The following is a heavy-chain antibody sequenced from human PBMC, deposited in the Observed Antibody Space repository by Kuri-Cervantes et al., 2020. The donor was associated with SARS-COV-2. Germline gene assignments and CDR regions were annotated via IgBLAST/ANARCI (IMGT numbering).Heavy chain of an antibody. CDR3: ARGTGTTEPFDY. CDR2: INPNSGGT. Sequence: ASVKVSCKASGYTFTGYYVHWVRQAPGQGLEWMGWINPNSGGTNYAQKFQGRVTMTRDTSISTAYMELSSLRSEDTAVYYCARGTGTTEPFDYWGQGTLVTVSS. D-gene: IGHD1-1*01. V-gene: IGHV1-2*02. CDR1: GYTFTGYY. J-gene: IGHJ4*02.